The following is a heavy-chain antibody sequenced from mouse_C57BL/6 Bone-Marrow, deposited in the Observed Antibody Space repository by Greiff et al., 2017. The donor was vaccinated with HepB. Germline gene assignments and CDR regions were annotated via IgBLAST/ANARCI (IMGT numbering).Heavy chain of an antibody. V-gene: IGHV1-64*01. CDR3: ARIYYGNYWAMDY. CDR1: GYTFTSYW. Sequence: QVQLQQPGAELVKPGASVKLSCKASGYTFTSYWMHWVKQRPGQGLEWIGMIHPNSGSTNYNEKFKSKATLTVDKSSSPAYMQLSSLTSEDSAVYYCARIYYGNYWAMDYWGQGTSVTVSS. CDR2: IHPNSGST. D-gene: IGHD2-1*01. J-gene: IGHJ4*01.